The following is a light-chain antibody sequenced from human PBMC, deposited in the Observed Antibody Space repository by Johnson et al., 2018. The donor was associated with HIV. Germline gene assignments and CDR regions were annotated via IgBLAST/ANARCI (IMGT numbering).Light chain of an antibody. CDR3: GTWDSSLTSYV. CDR2: DNN. V-gene: IGLV1-51*01. Sequence: QSVLTQPPSVSAAPGQKVTISCSGSSSNIENYYVSWYQHHPGTAPKLLIYDNNKRPSGIPGRFSGSKSGPSATLGITGLQTGDEADYYCGTWDSSLTSYVFGAGTKVTVL. CDR1: SSNIENYY. J-gene: IGLJ1*01.